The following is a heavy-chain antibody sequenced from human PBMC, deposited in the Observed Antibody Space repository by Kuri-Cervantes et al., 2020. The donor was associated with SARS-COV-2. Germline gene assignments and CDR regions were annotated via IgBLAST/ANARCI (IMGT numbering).Heavy chain of an antibody. D-gene: IGHD2-2*01. J-gene: IGHJ6*02. CDR2: IKSKTDGGTT. Sequence: GESLKISCAASGFTFSNAWMNWVRQAPGKGLEWVGRIKSKTDGGTTDYAAPVKGRFTISRDDSKNTLYLQMNSLKTEDTAVYYCTTEEIVVVPAARIGDYYYYYYGMDVWSQGTTVTVSS. CDR3: TTEEIVVVPAARIGDYYYYYYGMDV. CDR1: GFTFSNAW. V-gene: IGHV3-15*07.